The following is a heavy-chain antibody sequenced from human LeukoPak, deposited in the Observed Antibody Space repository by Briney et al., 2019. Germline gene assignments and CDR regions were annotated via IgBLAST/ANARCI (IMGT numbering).Heavy chain of an antibody. Sequence: QPGGSLRLSCVASGFTFSYYGMHWVRQAPGKGLEWVSVISDDGNLKYYADSVKGRFTISRDSSKNTLYLQMNSLRPDDTALYYCATSPAAGPTDYWGQGTLVTVSS. CDR1: GFTFSYYG. J-gene: IGHJ4*02. CDR3: ATSPAAGPTDY. CDR2: ISDDGNLK. D-gene: IGHD6-13*01. V-gene: IGHV3-30*03.